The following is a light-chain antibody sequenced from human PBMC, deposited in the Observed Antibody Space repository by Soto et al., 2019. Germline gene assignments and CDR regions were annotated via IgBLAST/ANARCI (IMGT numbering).Light chain of an antibody. CDR2: DVS. J-gene: IGLJ7*01. V-gene: IGLV2-14*03. CDR1: SSDIGVYDY. Sequence: QSVLTQPASVSGSPGQSITISCTGTSSDIGVYDYVSWYQQHPGGVPKLLIYDVSSRPSGVSSRFSGSKSGNTASLTISRVQHDDESDYYCSSSEDSSARDDVFGGGTQLTVL. CDR3: SSSEDSSARDDV.